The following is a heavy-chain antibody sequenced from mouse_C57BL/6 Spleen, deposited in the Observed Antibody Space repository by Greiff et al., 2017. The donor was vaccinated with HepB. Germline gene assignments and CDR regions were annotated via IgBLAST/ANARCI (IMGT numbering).Heavy chain of an antibody. CDR1: GYSFTGYY. CDR2: INPSTGGT. CDR3: ARFPHWYFDV. V-gene: IGHV1-42*01. J-gene: IGHJ1*03. Sequence: EVQLVESGPELVKPGASVKISCKASGYSFTGYYMNWVKQSPEKSLEWIGEINPSTGGTTYNQKFKAKATLTVDKSSSTAYMQLKSLTSEDSAVYYCARFPHWYFDVWGTGTTVTVSS.